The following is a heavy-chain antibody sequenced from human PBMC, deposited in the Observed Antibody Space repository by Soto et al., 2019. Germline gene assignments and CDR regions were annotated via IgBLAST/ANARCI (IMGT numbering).Heavy chain of an antibody. J-gene: IGHJ6*02. CDR3: TRGYNYALDV. V-gene: IGHV6-1*01. Sequence: QVQLQQSGPGLVKPSQTLSLTCAISGDSVSNSNVAWNWIRQSPSRGLEWLGRTKYWSKWYNDYSVSTDSPITINPHTSKNQVSLQLTSVTPEDTSVYYCTRGYNYALDVWGQGTTFTVSS. CDR2: TKYWSKWYN. CDR1: GDSVSNSNVA.